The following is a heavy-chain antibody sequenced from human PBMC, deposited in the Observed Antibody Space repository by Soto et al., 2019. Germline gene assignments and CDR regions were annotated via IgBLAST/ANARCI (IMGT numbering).Heavy chain of an antibody. J-gene: IGHJ6*02. CDR1: EFTFSSYE. Sequence: GGSLRPSCAASEFTFSSYEKNWVRQAPGKGLEWVSYISRSGSTIYYADSVKGRFTNSRDNAKNSLYLQMNSLRAEDTAVYYCAREPTYCSGGSSYSFLSYYYGMDVWGQGTTVTVSS. V-gene: IGHV3-48*03. D-gene: IGHD2-15*01. CDR3: AREPTYCSGGSSYSFLSYYYGMDV. CDR2: ISRSGSTI.